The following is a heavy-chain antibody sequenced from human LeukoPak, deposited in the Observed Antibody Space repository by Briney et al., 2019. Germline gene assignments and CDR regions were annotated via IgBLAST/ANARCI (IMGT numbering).Heavy chain of an antibody. Sequence: PGGSLRLSCAASGFTFSSYAMSWVRQAPGKGLEWVSGVSGSGGSTVHADSVKGRFTISRDNSKNTMYLQMNSLRAEDTAVYYCAERIVVTGTTHYFDYWGQGTLVTVSS. D-gene: IGHD6-19*01. J-gene: IGHJ4*02. CDR1: GFTFSSYA. V-gene: IGHV3-23*01. CDR3: AERIVVTGTTHYFDY. CDR2: VSGSGGST.